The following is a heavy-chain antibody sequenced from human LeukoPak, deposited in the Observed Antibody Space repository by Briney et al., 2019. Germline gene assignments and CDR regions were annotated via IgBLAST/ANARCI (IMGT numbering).Heavy chain of an antibody. V-gene: IGHV5-10-1*01. D-gene: IGHD3-22*01. J-gene: IGHJ4*02. Sequence: GESLRISCKGSGYSFTSYSISWVRQMPGKGLEWMGRIDPIESYTNYSPSFQGHFTIPDDKSIRPAFLQWSSLKASDTAMYYCATYYYDSSGKYYFDYWGEGTLVTVSS. CDR1: GYSFTSYS. CDR3: ATYYYDSSGKYYFDY. CDR2: IDPIESYT.